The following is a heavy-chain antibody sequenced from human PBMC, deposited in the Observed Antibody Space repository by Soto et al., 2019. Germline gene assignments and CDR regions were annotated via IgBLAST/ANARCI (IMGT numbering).Heavy chain of an antibody. V-gene: IGHV1-69*01. CDR1: GGTFSSYA. CDR3: AREGYSSGWYLGWFDP. Sequence: QVQLVQSGAEVKKPGSSVKVSCKASGGTFSSYAISWVRQAPGQGLEWMGGIIPIFGTANYAQKFQGRVTITADESTSTAYRELSSLRSEDTAVYYCAREGYSSGWYLGWFDPWGQGTLVTVSS. CDR2: IIPIFGTA. D-gene: IGHD6-19*01. J-gene: IGHJ5*02.